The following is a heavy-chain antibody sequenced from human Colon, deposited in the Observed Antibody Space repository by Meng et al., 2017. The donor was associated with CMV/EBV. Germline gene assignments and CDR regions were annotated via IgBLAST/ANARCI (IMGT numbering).Heavy chain of an antibody. CDR3: ARSHDRGWSSILAY. Sequence: AAAKVICWTAGDTFTGYYIHWVRQAPGQGLEWMGWINPDSGATAYGDHFQGGVTMTRDTSSSTAYMELSRLKSGDTAVYYCARSHDRGWSSILAYWGLGTLVTVSS. D-gene: IGHD6-19*01. CDR2: INPDSGAT. CDR1: GDTFTGYY. J-gene: IGHJ4*02. V-gene: IGHV1-2*07.